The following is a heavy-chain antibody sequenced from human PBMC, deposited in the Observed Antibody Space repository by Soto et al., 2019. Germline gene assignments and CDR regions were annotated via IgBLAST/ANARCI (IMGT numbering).Heavy chain of an antibody. Sequence: GGSLRLSCAASGFTFSSYGMHWVRQAPGKGLEWVAVIWYDGSNKYYADSVKGRFTISRDNSKNTLYLQMNSLRAEDTAVYYCARDLLPNNYYYYGMDVWGQGTTVTVSS. CDR3: ARDLLPNNYYYYGMDV. J-gene: IGHJ6*02. CDR2: IWYDGSNK. CDR1: GFTFSSYG. V-gene: IGHV3-33*01.